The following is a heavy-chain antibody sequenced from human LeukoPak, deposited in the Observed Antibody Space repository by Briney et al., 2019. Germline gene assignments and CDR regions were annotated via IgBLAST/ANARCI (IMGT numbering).Heavy chain of an antibody. CDR2: IYYSGST. V-gene: IGHV4-39*01. CDR1: GGSISSSSYY. Sequence: PSETPSLTCTVSGGSISSSSYYWGWIRQPPGKGLEWIVSIYYSGSTYYNPSLKSRVTITVDTSKNQFSLKLSSVTATDTAVYYCARHPRLLRYFDWLLSPFDYWGQGTLVTVSS. D-gene: IGHD3-9*01. CDR3: ARHPRLLRYFDWLLSPFDY. J-gene: IGHJ4*02.